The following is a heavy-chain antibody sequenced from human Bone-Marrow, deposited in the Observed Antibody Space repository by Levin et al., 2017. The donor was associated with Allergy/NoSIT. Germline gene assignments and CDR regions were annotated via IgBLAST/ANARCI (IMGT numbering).Heavy chain of an antibody. D-gene: IGHD4-17*01. CDR2: IYYSGST. Sequence: SQTLSLTCTVSGDSISRYYWSWIRQPPGKGLEWIGYIYYSGSTNYNPSLKSRVTIAVDTSKNQFSLDLNLVTAADTAVDYCAREGQTSPTTNYGMDVWGQGTTVTVSS. CDR1: GDSISRYY. V-gene: IGHV4-59*12. J-gene: IGHJ6*02. CDR3: AREGQTSPTTNYGMDV.